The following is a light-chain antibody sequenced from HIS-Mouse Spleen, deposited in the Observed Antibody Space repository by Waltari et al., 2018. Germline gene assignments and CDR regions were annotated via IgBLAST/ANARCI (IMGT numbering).Light chain of an antibody. V-gene: IGLV2-8*01. CDR2: EVS. CDR3: SSYAGSNNLGV. Sequence: QSALTQPPSASGSPGQSVTISCTGTSSDVGGYNYVPWYQPHPGKAPKLMIYEVSKRPSGVPDRFSGSKSGNTASLTVSGLQAEDEADYYCSSYAGSNNLGVFGGGTKLTVL. J-gene: IGLJ2*01. CDR1: SSDVGGYNY.